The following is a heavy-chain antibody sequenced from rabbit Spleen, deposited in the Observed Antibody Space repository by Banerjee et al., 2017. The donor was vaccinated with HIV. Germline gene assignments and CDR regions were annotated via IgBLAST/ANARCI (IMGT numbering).Heavy chain of an antibody. CDR3: ARDLVAVIGWNFNL. D-gene: IGHD1-1*01. CDR1: GFSFSNADY. J-gene: IGHJ4*01. V-gene: IGHV1S40*01. CDR2: INTATGKP. Sequence: QSLEESGGDLVKPGASLTLTCTASGFSFSNADYICWVRQAPGKGLEWIACINTATGKPVYASWAKGRFTISRPSSTTVALQMTSLTAADTATYCCARDLVAVIGWNFNLWGPGPLVTVS.